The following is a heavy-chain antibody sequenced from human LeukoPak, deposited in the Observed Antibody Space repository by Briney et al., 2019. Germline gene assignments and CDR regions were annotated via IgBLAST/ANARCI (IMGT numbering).Heavy chain of an antibody. CDR2: MNPNSGNT. V-gene: IGHV1-8*01. Sequence: ASVKVSCKASGYTFTSYDINWVRQATGQGLVGMGWMNPNSGNTGYAQKFQGRVTMTRNTSISTAYMELSSLRSEDTAVYYCARDRVAAAGEYWGQGTLVTVSS. D-gene: IGHD6-13*01. CDR3: ARDRVAAAGEY. J-gene: IGHJ4*02. CDR1: GYTFTSYD.